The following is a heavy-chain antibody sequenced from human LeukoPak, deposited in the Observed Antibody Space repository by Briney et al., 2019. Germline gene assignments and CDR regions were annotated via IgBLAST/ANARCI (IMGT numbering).Heavy chain of an antibody. D-gene: IGHD6-19*01. V-gene: IGHV1-46*02. CDR2: INPSGGST. Sequence: ASVKVSCTASGYTFNNHYMYWVRQAPGQGLEWMGVINPSGGSTSYAQKFQGRVTMTRDTSTRTVYVEVNSLRSEDTAVYYCARQGTYSSAIGMGYWGQGTLVTVSS. CDR3: ARQGTYSSAIGMGY. J-gene: IGHJ4*02. CDR1: GYTFNNHY.